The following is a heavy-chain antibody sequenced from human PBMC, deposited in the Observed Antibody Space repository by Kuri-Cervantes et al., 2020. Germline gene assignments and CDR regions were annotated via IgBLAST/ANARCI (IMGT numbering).Heavy chain of an antibody. CDR3: VRGGLLYAADF. Sequence: GESLKISCVASGFTFSNYWMFWVRQAPGEGLVWVSQISGAGTGQSYADSMRGRFTMSRDNAKNTLYLEMNNLRVEDTAVYHCVRGGLLYAADFWGQGTLVTVSS. CDR2: ISGAGTGQ. D-gene: IGHD1-26*01. V-gene: IGHV3-74*01. CDR1: GFTFSNYW. J-gene: IGHJ4*02.